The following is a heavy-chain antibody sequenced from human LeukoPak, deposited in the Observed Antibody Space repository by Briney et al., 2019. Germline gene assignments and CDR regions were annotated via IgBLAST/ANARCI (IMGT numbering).Heavy chain of an antibody. Sequence: ASVKVSCKASGYTFTGYYMHWVRQAPGQGLEGMGWINSNRGGTNYAQKFQGRGTMTRDTSISTAYMELSRLRSAHTAAHSCPRASTGYYSSSYYYYPSMDVCGTGTPVTISS. CDR2: INSNRGGT. V-gene: IGHV1-2*02. CDR1: GYTFTGYY. CDR3: PRASTGYYSSSYYYYPSMDV. D-gene: IGHD3-9*01. J-gene: IGHJ6*03.